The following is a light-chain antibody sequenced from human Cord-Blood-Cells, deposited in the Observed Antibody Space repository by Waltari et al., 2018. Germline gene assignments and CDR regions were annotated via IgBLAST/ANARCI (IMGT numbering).Light chain of an antibody. V-gene: IGLV2-11*01. Sequence: QSALTQPRPVSGSPGQSVTISCTGTISDVGGYNYVSWYQQHPGKAPKLMIYDVSKRPSGVPDRFSGSKSGNTASLTISGLQAEDEADYYCCSYAGSYTYVVGGGTKLTVL. J-gene: IGLJ2*01. CDR3: CSYAGSYTYV. CDR2: DVS. CDR1: ISDVGGYNY.